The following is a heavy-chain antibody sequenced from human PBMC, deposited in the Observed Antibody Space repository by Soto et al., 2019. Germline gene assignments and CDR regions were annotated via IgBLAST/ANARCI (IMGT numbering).Heavy chain of an antibody. Sequence: ASVKVSCTASGYTFTGYYMHWVRQAPGQGLEWMGWISAYNGNTNYAQKLQGRVTMTTDTSTSTAYMELRSLRSDDTAVYYCARVGSSGWYYFDYWGQGTLVTVSS. V-gene: IGHV1-18*04. J-gene: IGHJ4*02. D-gene: IGHD6-19*01. CDR1: GYTFTGYY. CDR3: ARVGSSGWYYFDY. CDR2: ISAYNGNT.